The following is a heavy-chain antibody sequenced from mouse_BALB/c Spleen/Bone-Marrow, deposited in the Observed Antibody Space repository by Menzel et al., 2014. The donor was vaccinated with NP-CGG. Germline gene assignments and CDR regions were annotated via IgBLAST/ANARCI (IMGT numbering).Heavy chain of an antibody. V-gene: IGHV14-3*02. CDR2: IDPANGNT. J-gene: IGHJ4*01. D-gene: IGHD2-3*01. Sequence: VQLQQSGAELVKPGASVTLSCTASGFNIKDTHMHWVKQRPEQGLEWIGRIDPANGNTKYDPNFQGTATITADTSSNTAYLQLSSLTSEDTAVYYCARNGYYVYYEAMDYWGQGTSVTVSS. CDR1: GFNIKDTH. CDR3: ARNGYYVYYEAMDY.